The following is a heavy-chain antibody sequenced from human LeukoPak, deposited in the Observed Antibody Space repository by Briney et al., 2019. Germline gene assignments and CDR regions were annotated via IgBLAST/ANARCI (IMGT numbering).Heavy chain of an antibody. CDR2: IGGYGGVNT. CDR3: AKDRWLRRLGNIDY. J-gene: IGHJ4*02. Sequence: PGGTLRLSCAASGFTSNTYGMTWVRQAPGKGLEWVSAIGGYGGVNTYYAHSVKGRFTMSRDNSKNTVYLQMNSLRAEDTAVYYCAKDRWLRRLGNIDYWGQGTLVTVSS. V-gene: IGHV3-23*01. D-gene: IGHD5-12*01. CDR1: GFTSNTYG.